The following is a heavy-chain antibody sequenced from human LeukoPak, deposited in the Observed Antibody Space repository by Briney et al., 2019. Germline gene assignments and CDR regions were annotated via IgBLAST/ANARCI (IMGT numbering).Heavy chain of an antibody. CDR1: GYTFTSYG. CDR3: ARDPKYYYGSGGTFDY. D-gene: IGHD3-10*01. J-gene: IGHJ4*02. V-gene: IGHV1-18*04. Sequence: ASVKVSCKASGYTFTSYGISWVRQAPGQGLEWMGWISAYNGNTNYAQKPQGRVTMTTDTSTSTAYMELRSLRSDDTAVYYCARDPKYYYGSGGTFDYWGQGTLVTASS. CDR2: ISAYNGNT.